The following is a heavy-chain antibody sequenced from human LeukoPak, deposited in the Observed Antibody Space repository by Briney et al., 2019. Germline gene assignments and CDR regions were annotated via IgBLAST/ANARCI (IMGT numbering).Heavy chain of an antibody. CDR3: ARGGLDTAMVTGYYYYGMDV. CDR1: GYTFTTYA. CDR2: IIPIFGTA. D-gene: IGHD5-18*01. J-gene: IGHJ6*04. V-gene: IGHV1-69*13. Sequence: SVKVSCKASGYTFTTYAISWVRQAPEQGLEWMGGIIPIFGTANYAQKFQGRVTITADESTSTAYMELSSLRSEDTAVYYCARGGLDTAMVTGYYYYGMDVWGKGTTVTVSS.